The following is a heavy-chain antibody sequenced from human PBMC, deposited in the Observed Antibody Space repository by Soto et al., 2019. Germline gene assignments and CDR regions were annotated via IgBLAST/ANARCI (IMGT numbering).Heavy chain of an antibody. V-gene: IGHV3-30*04. CDR2: ISYHGVNK. CDR3: AKGGFLQNPGSDY. CDR1: GFSFSSHA. D-gene: IGHD3-10*01. J-gene: IGHJ4*02. Sequence: QVQLVESGGGVVQPGTSLTLSCAASGFSFSSHAMHWVRQAPGKGLQWVAVISYHGVNKYYTDSVRGRFTVSRDNSKNTVYLQLDRLRSDDTGVYHCAKGGFLQNPGSDYWGQGTLVTVSS.